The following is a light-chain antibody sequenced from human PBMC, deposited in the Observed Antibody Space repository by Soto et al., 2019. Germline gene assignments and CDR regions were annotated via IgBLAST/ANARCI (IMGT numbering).Light chain of an antibody. J-gene: IGLJ3*02. Sequence: QSALTQPASVSGSPVQSITISCSGTSGDVGGYNYVSWYQQHPGKAPQLMIYEVTHRPSGVSDRFSGSKSGNTASLTISGLQAEDEADYYCSSYTSNSGRVFGGGTKVTVL. CDR1: SGDVGGYNY. CDR3: SSYTSNSGRV. CDR2: EVT. V-gene: IGLV2-14*03.